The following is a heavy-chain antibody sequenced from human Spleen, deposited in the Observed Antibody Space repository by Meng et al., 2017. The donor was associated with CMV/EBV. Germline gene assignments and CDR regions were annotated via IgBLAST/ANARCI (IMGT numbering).Heavy chain of an antibody. CDR3: ARPLVPAAPGAFDI. Sequence: GESLKISCKGSGYSFSSYWIGWVRQMPGKGLEWMGIIYPGDSDTRYSPSFQGQVTISADKSISTAYLQWSGLKASDTAMYYCARPLVPAAPGAFDIWGQGTMVTVSS. D-gene: IGHD2-2*01. CDR2: IYPGDSDT. V-gene: IGHV5-51*01. CDR1: GYSFSSYW. J-gene: IGHJ3*02.